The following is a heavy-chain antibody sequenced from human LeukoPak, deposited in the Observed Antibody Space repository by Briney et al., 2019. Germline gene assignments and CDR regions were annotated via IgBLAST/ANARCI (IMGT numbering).Heavy chain of an antibody. CDR3: ARASWFGELSDAFDI. Sequence: GASVKVSCKASGYTFTGYYMHWVRQAPGQGLEWMGWINPNSGGTNYAQKFQGRATMTRDTSITTAYMELSRLRSDDTAVYYCARASWFGELSDAFDIWGQGTMVTVSS. D-gene: IGHD3-10*01. CDR2: INPNSGGT. V-gene: IGHV1-2*02. J-gene: IGHJ3*02. CDR1: GYTFTGYY.